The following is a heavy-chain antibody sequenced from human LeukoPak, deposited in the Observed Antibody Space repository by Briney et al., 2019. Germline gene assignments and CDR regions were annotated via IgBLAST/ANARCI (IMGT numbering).Heavy chain of an antibody. CDR1: GFTFSSYS. V-gene: IGHV3-21*01. J-gene: IGHJ4*02. CDR2: ISSSSSYI. CDR3: ARAGYSSSWVGGDFDY. Sequence: GGSLRLSCAASGFTFSSYSMNWVRQAPGKGLEWVSSISSSSSYIYYADSVKGRFTISRDNAKNSLYLQMNSLRAEDTAVYYCARAGYSSSWVGGDFDYWGQGTLVTVSS. D-gene: IGHD6-13*01.